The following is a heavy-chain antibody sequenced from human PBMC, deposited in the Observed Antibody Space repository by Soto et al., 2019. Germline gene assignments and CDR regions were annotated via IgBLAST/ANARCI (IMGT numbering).Heavy chain of an antibody. V-gene: IGHV4-61*01. D-gene: IGHD4-17*01. CDR1: GGSVSDKTYY. CDR3: ARTTAVPNTLRSRYFFDY. J-gene: IGHJ4*02. CDR2: VYYSGTT. Sequence: SGTRCITWSVSGGSVSDKTYYWSWIRQPPGKRLEWIGYVYYSGTTNYNPSLKSRVTISVDLSKNRFSLRLSSVTTADTALYYCARTTAVPNTLRSRYFFDYWGQGTLVTVSS.